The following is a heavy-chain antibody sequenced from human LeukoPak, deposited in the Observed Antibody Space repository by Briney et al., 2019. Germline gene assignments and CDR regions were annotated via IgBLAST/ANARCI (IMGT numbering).Heavy chain of an antibody. D-gene: IGHD3-3*01. Sequence: SETLSLTCTVSGGSISSYYWSWIRQPPGKGLEWIGYIYYSGSTNYNPSLKSRVTISVDTSKNQFSLKLSSVTAAVTAVYYCARVPLLSITIFGVVKDYYYGMDVWGQGTTVTVSS. J-gene: IGHJ6*02. CDR1: GGSISSYY. CDR3: ARVPLLSITIFGVVKDYYYGMDV. CDR2: IYYSGST. V-gene: IGHV4-59*01.